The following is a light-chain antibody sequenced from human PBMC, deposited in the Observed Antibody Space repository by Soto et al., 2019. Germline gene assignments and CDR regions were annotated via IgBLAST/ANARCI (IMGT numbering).Light chain of an antibody. CDR3: QHWTDYSWT. V-gene: IGKV1-5*03. CDR1: QSLNIW. J-gene: IGKJ1*01. Sequence: DIHMTQSPSTLSVSVGERVTITCRASQSLNIWLAWYQQKPGKAPNLLIYKTSSLESGVPSRFSGSGSGTEFTLTISSLQPDDFATYYCQHWTDYSWTFGQGTKVEVK. CDR2: KTS.